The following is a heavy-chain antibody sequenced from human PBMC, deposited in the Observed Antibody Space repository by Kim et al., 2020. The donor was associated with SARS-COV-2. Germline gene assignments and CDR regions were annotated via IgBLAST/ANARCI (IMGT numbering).Heavy chain of an antibody. V-gene: IGHV1-69*04. Sequence: SVKVSCKASGGSFSSYGITWVRQAPGQGLEWMGRIIPILDIVNYAQKFQGRVTMTADKSTGTAYMELSSLTSEYTAIYYCARGGWSTPCDGGYHGMDV. CDR1: GGSFSSYG. J-gene: IGHJ6*01. CDR3: ARGGWSTPCDGGYHGMDV. D-gene: IGHD3-16*01. CDR2: IIPILDIV.